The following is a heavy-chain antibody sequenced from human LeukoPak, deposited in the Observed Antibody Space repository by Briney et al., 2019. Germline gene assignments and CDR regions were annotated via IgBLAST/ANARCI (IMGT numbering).Heavy chain of an antibody. CDR3: ARGPKFDY. J-gene: IGHJ4*02. Sequence: SETLSLTCAVYGGSFSGYYWSWIRQPPGKGLEWIGEINHSGSTNYNPSLKSRVTISVDTSKNQFSLKLSSVTAADTAVYYCARGPKFDYWGQGTLVTVSS. CDR1: GGSFSGYY. V-gene: IGHV4-34*01. CDR2: INHSGST.